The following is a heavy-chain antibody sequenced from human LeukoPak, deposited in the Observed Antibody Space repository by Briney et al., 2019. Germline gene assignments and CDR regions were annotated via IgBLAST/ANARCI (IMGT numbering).Heavy chain of an antibody. CDR1: GFTFSTYS. J-gene: IGHJ4*02. CDR3: ARFALKTPPTD. V-gene: IGHV3-21*01. Sequence: GSLRLSCAASGFTFSTYSMNWVRQAPGKGLEWVSSISSSSTYIYYADSVKGRFTISRDNAKNSLFLQMNSLRAEDTAVYYCARFALKTPPTDWGQGTLVTVSS. CDR2: ISSSSTYI.